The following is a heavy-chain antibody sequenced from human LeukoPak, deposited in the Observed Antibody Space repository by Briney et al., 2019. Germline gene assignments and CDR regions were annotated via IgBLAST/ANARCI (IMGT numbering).Heavy chain of an antibody. CDR3: ARGLGSYYFVLPFDP. CDR2: IYTSGST. CDR1: GNSISSGDNY. V-gene: IGHV4-61*02. D-gene: IGHD3-10*01. Sequence: SETLSLTCTVSGNSISSGDNYWSWIRQPAGKGLEWIGRIYTSGSTNYNPSLKSRVTISVDTSKNQFSLKLSSVTAADTAVYYCARGLGSYYFVLPFDPWGQGTLVTVSS. J-gene: IGHJ5*02.